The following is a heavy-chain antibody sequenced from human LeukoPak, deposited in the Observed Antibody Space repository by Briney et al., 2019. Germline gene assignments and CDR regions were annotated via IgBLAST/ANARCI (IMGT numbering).Heavy chain of an antibody. D-gene: IGHD2-8*01. V-gene: IGHV4-4*07. J-gene: IGHJ6*02. Sequence: PSETLSLTCTVSGGSISSYYWSWIRQPAGKGLEWIGRIYTSGSTNYNPSLKGRVTMSVDTSKNQFSLKLSSVTAADTAVYYCARDRTEGYCTNGVCYTLDGMDVWGQGTTVTVSS. CDR3: ARDRTEGYCTNGVCYTLDGMDV. CDR1: GGSISSYY. CDR2: IYTSGST.